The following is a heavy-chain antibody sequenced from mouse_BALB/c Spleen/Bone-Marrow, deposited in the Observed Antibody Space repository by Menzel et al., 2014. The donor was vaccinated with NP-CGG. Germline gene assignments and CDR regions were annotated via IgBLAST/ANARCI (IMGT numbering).Heavy chain of an antibody. Sequence: EVKLVESGGGLVQPGGSLKLSCAPSGFTFTDYYMSWVRQPSGKALEWLGFIRNKANGYTTEYSASVKGRFTISRDNSQSILYLQMNTLRAEDSATYYCARDDAMDYWGQGTSVTVSS. CDR1: GFTFTDYY. J-gene: IGHJ4*01. CDR2: IRNKANGYTT. CDR3: ARDDAMDY. V-gene: IGHV7-3*02.